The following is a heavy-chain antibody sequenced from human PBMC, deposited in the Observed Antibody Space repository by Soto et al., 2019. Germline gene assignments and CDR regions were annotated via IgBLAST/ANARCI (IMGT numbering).Heavy chain of an antibody. CDR1: GGSFSRNY. J-gene: IGHJ5*02. V-gene: IGHV4-59*08. Sequence: SETLSLTCTVSGGSFSRNYWSWIRQPPGKGLEWVGYIYYGGTTSYNPSLQSRVTISLETSKSQFSLRLTSVTAADTAVYYCARLGAYYQSLDRWGPGPLVTVFS. CDR2: IYYGGTT. D-gene: IGHD3-22*01. CDR3: ARLGAYYQSLDR.